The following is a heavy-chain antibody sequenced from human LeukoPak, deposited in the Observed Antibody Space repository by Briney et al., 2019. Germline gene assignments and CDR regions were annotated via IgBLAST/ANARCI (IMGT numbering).Heavy chain of an antibody. CDR3: ARGRGYSYGTGAFDI. CDR2: MNPNSGNT. D-gene: IGHD5-18*01. V-gene: IGHV1-8*01. CDR1: RYTFTSYD. J-gene: IGHJ3*02. Sequence: ASVKVSCKASRYTFTSYDINWVRQATGHELGWMGWMNPNSGNTGYAQKFQGRVTMPRNTSISTAYMELSSLRSEDTAVYYCARGRGYSYGTGAFDIWGQGTMVTVSS.